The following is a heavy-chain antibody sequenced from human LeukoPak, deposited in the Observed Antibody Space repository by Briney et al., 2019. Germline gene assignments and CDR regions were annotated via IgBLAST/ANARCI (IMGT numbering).Heavy chain of an antibody. J-gene: IGHJ4*02. CDR1: GYTLSELS. D-gene: IGHD3-22*01. CDR2: FDPEDDER. Sequence: ASVKVSCKVSGYTLSELSRHWVRQAPGKGLEWMGGFDPEDDERVYAQKFQGRVTMTEDTSTDTAYMELSSLRSEDTAIYYCATELRSGYFDYWGQGTLVTVSS. CDR3: ATELRSGYFDY. V-gene: IGHV1-24*01.